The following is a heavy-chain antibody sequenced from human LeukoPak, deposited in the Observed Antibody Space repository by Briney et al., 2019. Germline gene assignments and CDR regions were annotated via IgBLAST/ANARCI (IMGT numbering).Heavy chain of an antibody. CDR1: GFTFSSYA. J-gene: IGHJ4*02. CDR3: AKAELGVDTFFDY. CDR2: LSGSGAGT. D-gene: IGHD3-3*01. Sequence: GGSLRLSCAASGFTFSSYAMSWVRQAPGRGLEWVATLSGSGAGTYYSDSVQGRFTISRDNSKRTLFLQMNSLRAEDTAFYYCAKAELGVDTFFDYWGQGTLVTVSS. V-gene: IGHV3-23*01.